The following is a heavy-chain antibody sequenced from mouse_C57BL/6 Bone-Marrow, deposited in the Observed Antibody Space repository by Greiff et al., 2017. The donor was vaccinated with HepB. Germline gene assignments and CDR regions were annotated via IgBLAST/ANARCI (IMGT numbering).Heavy chain of an antibody. J-gene: IGHJ1*03. CDR2: IYPRSGNT. V-gene: IGHV1-81*01. D-gene: IGHD1-1*01. CDR1: GYTFTSYG. CDR3: ARVYYGSSPNV. Sequence: VQLQESGAELARPGASVKLSCKASGYTFTSYGISWVKQRTGQGLEWIGEIYPRSGNTYYNEKFKGKATLTADKSSSTAYMELRSLTSEDSAVYFCARVYYGSSPNVWGTGTTVTVSS.